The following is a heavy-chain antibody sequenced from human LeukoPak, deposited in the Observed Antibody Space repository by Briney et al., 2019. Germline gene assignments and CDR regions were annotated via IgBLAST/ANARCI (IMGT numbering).Heavy chain of an antibody. Sequence: SETLSVTCIVSGGSISSYYWSWIRQPACKGLEWIGRIYTSGSTNYNPSLKSLVTMSVDTSKNQFSLKLSSVTAADTAVYYCAREWMNYYFDYWRGRTLVSVSS. D-gene: IGHD5-12*01. J-gene: IGHJ4*02. CDR2: IYTSGST. CDR3: AREWMNYYFDY. V-gene: IGHV4-4*07. CDR1: GGSISSYY.